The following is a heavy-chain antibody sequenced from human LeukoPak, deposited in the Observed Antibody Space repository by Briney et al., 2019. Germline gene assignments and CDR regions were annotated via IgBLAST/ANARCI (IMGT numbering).Heavy chain of an antibody. V-gene: IGHV3-30*02. CDR2: IRYDGSNK. J-gene: IGHJ4*02. Sequence: GGSLRLSCAASGFTFSSYGMHWVRQAPGKGLEWVAFIRYDGSNKYYADSVKGRFTISRDNSKNTLYLQMNSLRAEDTAVYYCAKDRLSPLAGCFDYWGQGTLVTVSS. D-gene: IGHD6-13*01. CDR3: AKDRLSPLAGCFDY. CDR1: GFTFSSYG.